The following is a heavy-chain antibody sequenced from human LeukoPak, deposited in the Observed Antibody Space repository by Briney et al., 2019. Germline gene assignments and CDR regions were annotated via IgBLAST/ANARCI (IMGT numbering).Heavy chain of an antibody. CDR3: AIDLFSESDLGGPAD. V-gene: IGHV3-30*01. CDR2: ISYDGNNK. Sequence: HPGGSLRLSCAASGFTFSNYAMHRVRQAPGKGLEWVAVISYDGNNKYYADSVRGRLTISRDNARNTLYMQMNSLRPEDAAVYYCAIDLFSESDLGGPADWGYGTLVTVYS. D-gene: IGHD3-3*01. J-gene: IGHJ1*01. CDR1: GFTFSNYA.